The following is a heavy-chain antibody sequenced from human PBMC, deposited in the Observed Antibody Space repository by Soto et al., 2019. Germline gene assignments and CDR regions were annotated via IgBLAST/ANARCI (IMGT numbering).Heavy chain of an antibody. CDR3: VRRHVSATGIDWFDP. J-gene: IGHJ5*02. V-gene: IGHV1-3*01. CDR1: GYTFTSYG. CDR2: INAANGDT. D-gene: IGHD6-13*01. Sequence: ASVKVSCKASGYTFTSYGIHWVRQAPGQRREWMGWINAANGDTKYSPKFQGRVTITRDTSASTAYMELSSLRSEDTAVYYCVRRHVSATGIDWFDPWGQGXQVTVYS.